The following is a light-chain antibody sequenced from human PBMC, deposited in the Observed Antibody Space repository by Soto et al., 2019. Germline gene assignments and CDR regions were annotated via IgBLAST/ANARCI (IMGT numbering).Light chain of an antibody. CDR1: HRVSSN. CDR3: HQYNTWPSFT. Sequence: EMVMTQSPATLSVSPGESATLSCRASHRVSSNLGLYQQKPGHTHRLLIYGASTRATGIPARFSGSGSGTEVTLTISSLQSEDFAVYYCHQYNTWPSFTFDPGTKVDVK. J-gene: IGKJ3*01. V-gene: IGKV3-15*01. CDR2: GAS.